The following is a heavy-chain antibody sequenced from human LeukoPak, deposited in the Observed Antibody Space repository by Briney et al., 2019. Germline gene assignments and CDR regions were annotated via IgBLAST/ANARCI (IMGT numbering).Heavy chain of an antibody. D-gene: IGHD2-15*01. J-gene: IGHJ4*02. Sequence: GGSLRLSCAASGFTVSPNYMSWVRQAPGKGLEWVSVIYRGGSTYYADSVRDRFTISRDNSKNTLCLQMNSLRAEDTAVYYCASASCSGSSRYSGYFDYSGQGTLVTVSS. V-gene: IGHV3-53*01. CDR2: IYRGGST. CDR1: GFTVSPNY. CDR3: ASASCSGSSRYSGYFDY.